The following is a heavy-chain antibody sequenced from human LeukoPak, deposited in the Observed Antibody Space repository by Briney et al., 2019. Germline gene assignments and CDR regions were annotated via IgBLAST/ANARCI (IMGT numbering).Heavy chain of an antibody. CDR1: GFTFSSYA. J-gene: IGHJ3*02. V-gene: IGHV3-64*01. CDR2: ISSNGGST. D-gene: IGHD3-22*01. Sequence: GGSLRLSCAASGFTFSSYAMHWVRQAPGKGLEYVSAISSNGGSTYYANSVKGRFTISRDNSKNTLYLQMGSLRAEDMAVYYCARVMGYDSSGYRLGAFDIWGQGTMVTVSS. CDR3: ARVMGYDSSGYRLGAFDI.